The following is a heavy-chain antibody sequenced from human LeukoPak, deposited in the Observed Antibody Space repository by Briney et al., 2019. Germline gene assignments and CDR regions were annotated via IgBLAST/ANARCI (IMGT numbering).Heavy chain of an antibody. CDR3: AGQWLVLDYYYGMDV. J-gene: IGHJ6*02. CDR2: IYSGGST. V-gene: IGHV3-66*02. CDR1: GFTVSSNY. D-gene: IGHD6-19*01. Sequence: GGSLTLSCAASGFTVSSNYMSWVRQAPGKGLAWVSVIYSGGSTYYADSVKGRFTISRDNSKNTLYLQMNSLRAEDTAVYYCAGQWLVLDYYYGMDVWGQGTTVTVSS.